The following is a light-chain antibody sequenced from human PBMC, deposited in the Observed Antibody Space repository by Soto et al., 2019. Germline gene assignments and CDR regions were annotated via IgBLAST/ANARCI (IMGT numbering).Light chain of an antibody. V-gene: IGLV2-14*03. CDR3: SSYTTSNTRQIV. CDR1: SSDVGGSNS. J-gene: IGLJ1*01. CDR2: DVS. Sequence: QSVLTQPASASGSPGQSITISCTGTSSDVGGSNSVSWYQHHPGKAPKLMIYDVSDRPSGVSNRFSGSKSGNTASLTISGLQAEDEADYYCSSYTTSNTRQIVFGTGTKVTV.